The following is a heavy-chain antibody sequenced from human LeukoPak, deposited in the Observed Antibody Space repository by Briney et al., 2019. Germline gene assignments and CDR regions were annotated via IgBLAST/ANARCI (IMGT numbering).Heavy chain of an antibody. D-gene: IGHD6-19*01. CDR2: IYYSGST. J-gene: IGHJ4*02. CDR1: GGSISSYY. CDR3: ARPRNLGQWLAYFDY. Sequence: PSETLSLTCTVSGGSISSYYWSWIRQPPGKGLEWIGYIYYSGSTNYNPSLKSRVTISVDTSKNQFSLKLSSVTAADTAVYYCARPRNLGQWLAYFDYWGQGTLVTVSS. V-gene: IGHV4-59*01.